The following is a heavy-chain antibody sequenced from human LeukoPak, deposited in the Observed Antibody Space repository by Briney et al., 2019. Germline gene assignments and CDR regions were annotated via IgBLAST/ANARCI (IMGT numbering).Heavy chain of an antibody. CDR3: ARVGSYCFEY. CDR2: IDYSGAT. D-gene: IGHD3-10*01. V-gene: IGHV4-59*11. CDR1: GGSIRSHY. J-gene: IGHJ4*02. Sequence: TSETLSLTCTVSGGSIRSHYWSWIRQPPGKGLEWIGYIDYSGATNHNPSLKSRVTMSVDTSKHQFSLKLSSVTAADTAVYYCARVGSYCFEYWGQGTLVTVSS.